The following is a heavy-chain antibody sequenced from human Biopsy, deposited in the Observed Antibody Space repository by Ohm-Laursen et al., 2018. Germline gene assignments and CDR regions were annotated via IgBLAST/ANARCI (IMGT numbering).Heavy chain of an antibody. V-gene: IGHV4-59*08. CDR1: GDSISSYS. D-gene: IGHD2-2*02. Sequence: GTLSLTCTVSGDSISSYSWSWIRQPPGKGLEWIGYIYYSGSINYNPSLKSRVTISLDTSKNQFSLELSSVTAADTAVYYCASMPAAIHEPNYSYYGMHVWGQGTTVTVSS. CDR3: ASMPAAIHEPNYSYYGMHV. J-gene: IGHJ6*01. CDR2: IYYSGSI.